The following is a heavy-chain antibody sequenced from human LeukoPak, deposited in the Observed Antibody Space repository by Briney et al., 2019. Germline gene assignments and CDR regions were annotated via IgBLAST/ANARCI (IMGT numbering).Heavy chain of an antibody. CDR1: GFTFSDYY. CDR3: ASRSSIYSSGWYGGEC. D-gene: IGHD6-19*01. CDR2: ISSSGSTI. J-gene: IGHJ4*02. V-gene: IGHV3-11*01. Sequence: PGGSLRLSCAASGFTFSDYYMSWIRQAPGKGLEWVSYISSSGSTIYYADSVKGRFTISRDNAKNSLYLQMNSLKAEDTAVYYCASRSSIYSSGWYGGECWGQGTLVTVST.